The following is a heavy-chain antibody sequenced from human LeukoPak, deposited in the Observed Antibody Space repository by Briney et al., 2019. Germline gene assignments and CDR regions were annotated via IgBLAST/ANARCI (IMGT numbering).Heavy chain of an antibody. CDR3: AKDGYNSAAAFHFDY. J-gene: IGHJ4*02. D-gene: IGHD5-24*01. V-gene: IGHV3-15*01. Sequence: GGSLRLSCAASGFTFSNAWMSWVRQAPEKGLEWVGRIKSKTDGGTTDYAAPVKGRFAISRDDSKNTLYLQMNSLRAEDTAVYYCAKDGYNSAAAFHFDYWGQGTLVTVSS. CDR2: IKSKTDGGTT. CDR1: GFTFSNAW.